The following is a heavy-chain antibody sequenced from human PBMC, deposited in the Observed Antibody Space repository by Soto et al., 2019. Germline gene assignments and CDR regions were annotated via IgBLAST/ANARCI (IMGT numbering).Heavy chain of an antibody. Sequence: QVQVVESGGGVVQPGRSLRLSCATSGFAFSNFGMRWVRQAPGKGLEWVAVIWHNGKNKDYADYAKGRFTISTDKSKNILFLEMNGLRVADTSIYYCERDPGQDEAMDYWGQGPLFTVSS. CDR3: ERDPGQDEAMDY. D-gene: IGHD3-10*01. J-gene: IGHJ4*02. CDR1: GFAFSNFG. CDR2: IWHNGKNK. V-gene: IGHV3-33*04.